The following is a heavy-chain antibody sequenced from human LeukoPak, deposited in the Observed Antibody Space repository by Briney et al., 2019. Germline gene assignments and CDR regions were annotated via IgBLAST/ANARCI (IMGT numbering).Heavy chain of an antibody. CDR3: ARYDYVWGSYRYPLWYYYYYMDV. D-gene: IGHD3-16*02. CDR1: GFTFSDTW. V-gene: IGHV3-74*01. J-gene: IGHJ6*03. Sequence: SGGSLRLSCAASGFTFSDTWMHWVRQAPGEGLVWVSRINSDGSSTSYADSVKGRFTISRDNAKNTLYLQMNSLRAEDTAVYYCARYDYVWGSYRYPLWYYYYYMDVWGKGTTVTVSS. CDR2: INSDGSST.